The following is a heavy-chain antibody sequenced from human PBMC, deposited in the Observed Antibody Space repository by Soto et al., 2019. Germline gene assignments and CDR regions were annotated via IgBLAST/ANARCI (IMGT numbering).Heavy chain of an antibody. D-gene: IGHD5-12*01. Sequence: QVQLQESGPGLVKPSETLSLTCTVSGGSISSYYWSWIRQPPGKGLEWIGYIYYSGSTNYNPSLKSRVTISVDTSKNQFSLKLSSVTAADTAVYYCARDVGYSGYDNYNWFDPWGQGTLVTVSS. J-gene: IGHJ5*02. CDR2: IYYSGST. V-gene: IGHV4-59*01. CDR3: ARDVGYSGYDNYNWFDP. CDR1: GGSISSYY.